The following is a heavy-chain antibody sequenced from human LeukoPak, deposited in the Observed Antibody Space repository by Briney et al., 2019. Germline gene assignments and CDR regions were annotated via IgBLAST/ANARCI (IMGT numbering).Heavy chain of an antibody. J-gene: IGHJ4*02. CDR3: ARVTGYRIENYFDY. CDR2: IYYSGST. Sequence: SETLSLTCSVSGGSISSSSYYWGWIRQPPGKGLEWIGSIYYSGSTYYNPSLKSRVTISVETSKNEFSLKLRSVTAADTAVYYCARVTGYRIENYFDYWGQGTLVTVSS. D-gene: IGHD6-13*01. V-gene: IGHV4-39*07. CDR1: GGSISSSSYY.